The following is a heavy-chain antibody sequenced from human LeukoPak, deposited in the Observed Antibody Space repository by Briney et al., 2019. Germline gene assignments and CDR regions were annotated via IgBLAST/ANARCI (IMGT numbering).Heavy chain of an antibody. V-gene: IGHV4-59*01. CDR2: IYYSGST. D-gene: IGHD1-26*01. J-gene: IGHJ6*03. CDR1: GGSISSYY. CDR3: ARAGRSGSYYYYMDV. Sequence: PSETLSLTCTVPGGSISSYYWSWIRQPPGKGLEWIGYIYYSGSTNYNPSLKSRVTISVDTSKNQFSLKLSSVTAADTAVYYCARAGRSGSYYYYMDVWGKGTTVTVSS.